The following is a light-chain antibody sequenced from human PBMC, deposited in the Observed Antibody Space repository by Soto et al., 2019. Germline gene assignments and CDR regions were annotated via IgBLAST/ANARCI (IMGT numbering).Light chain of an antibody. Sequence: TQSPGTLSLSPGERATLSCRASQGVTTNFAWYQQKSGQSPRLLIYDVSIRATGVPARFSATVSETDFTLTISDLQSEDSAVYFCQQYNNWPFSFGQGTRLEIK. CDR1: QGVTTN. CDR2: DVS. J-gene: IGKJ5*01. V-gene: IGKV3-15*01. CDR3: QQYNNWPFS.